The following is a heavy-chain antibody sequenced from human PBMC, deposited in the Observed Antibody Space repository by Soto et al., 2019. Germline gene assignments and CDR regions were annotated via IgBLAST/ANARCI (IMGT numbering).Heavy chain of an antibody. CDR3: ARDTDLTLVTTLEY. CDR2: INASNGNA. V-gene: IGHV1-3*01. D-gene: IGHD4-17*01. J-gene: IGHJ4*02. CDR1: GYSLRVYP. Sequence: SVTFSCKGAGYSLRVYPVELVRQAPGQRLECMGWINASNGNARYSEKFEGRVTFTRDTSTTTAYMEFSSLRSEDTAVYFCARDTDLTLVTTLEYWGQGTPV.